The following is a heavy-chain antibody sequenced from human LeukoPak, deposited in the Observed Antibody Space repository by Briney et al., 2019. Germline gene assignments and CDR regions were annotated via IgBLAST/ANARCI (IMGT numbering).Heavy chain of an antibody. J-gene: IGHJ4*02. Sequence: ASVKVSCKASGYTLTGYYMHWVRQAPGQGLEWMGWINPNSGGTNYAQKFQGRVTMTRDTSISTAYMELSRLRSDDTAVYYCARVEYSYGSIDYWGQGTLVTVSS. CDR2: INPNSGGT. D-gene: IGHD5-18*01. CDR3: ARVEYSYGSIDY. CDR1: GYTLTGYY. V-gene: IGHV1-2*02.